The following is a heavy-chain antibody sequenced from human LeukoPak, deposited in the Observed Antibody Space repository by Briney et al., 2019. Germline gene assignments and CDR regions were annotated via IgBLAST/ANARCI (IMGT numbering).Heavy chain of an antibody. Sequence: VTASFTCSGYSFINFGLSWVRQAHGQGQEWMGWISAGNGNTKYSQKFQGRVTVTRDTSTSKDYMELRSMRSEDTAVYYCAFGSAGALDYWGQGTLVTVPS. J-gene: IGHJ4*02. CDR3: AFGSAGALDY. V-gene: IGHV1-18*01. CDR1: GYSFINFG. CDR2: ISAGNGNT. D-gene: IGHD1-26*01.